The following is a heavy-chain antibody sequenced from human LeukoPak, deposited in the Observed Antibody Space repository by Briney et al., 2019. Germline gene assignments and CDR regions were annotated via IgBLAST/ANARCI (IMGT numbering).Heavy chain of an antibody. D-gene: IGHD6-19*01. J-gene: IGHJ4*02. CDR2: ISYDGSNK. Sequence: PGGSLRLSCAASGFTFSSYAMHWVRQAPGKGLEWVAVISYDGSNKYYADSVKGRFTISRDNSKNTLYLQMNSLRAEDTAVYYCARVFYSSGWYGNFDYWGQGTLVPVSS. V-gene: IGHV3-30*04. CDR1: GFTFSSYA. CDR3: ARVFYSSGWYGNFDY.